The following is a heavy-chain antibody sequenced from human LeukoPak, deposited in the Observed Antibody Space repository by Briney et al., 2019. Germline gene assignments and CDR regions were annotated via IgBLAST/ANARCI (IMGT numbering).Heavy chain of an antibody. CDR2: INAGNGNT. V-gene: IGHV1-3*01. CDR3: ARDIIAAAGRPPGY. J-gene: IGHJ4*02. CDR1: GYTFTGYY. Sequence: GASVKVSCKASGYTFTGYYMHWVRQAPGQRLEWMGWINAGNGNTKYSQKFQGRVTIIRDTSASTAYMELSSLRSEDTAVYYCARDIIAAAGRPPGYWGQGTLVTVSS. D-gene: IGHD6-13*01.